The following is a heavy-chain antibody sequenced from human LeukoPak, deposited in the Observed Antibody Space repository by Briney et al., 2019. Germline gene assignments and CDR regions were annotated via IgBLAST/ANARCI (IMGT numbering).Heavy chain of an antibody. CDR3: ATSYCSSTSCYDGFWFDP. Sequence: ASVKVSCKASGYTFTSYDINWVRQATGQGLEWMGWMNPNSGNTGYAQKFQGRVTMTRNTSISTAYMELSSLRSEDTAVYYCATSYCSSTSCYDGFWFDPWGQGTLVTVSS. D-gene: IGHD2-2*01. CDR1: GYTFTSYD. V-gene: IGHV1-8*01. CDR2: MNPNSGNT. J-gene: IGHJ5*02.